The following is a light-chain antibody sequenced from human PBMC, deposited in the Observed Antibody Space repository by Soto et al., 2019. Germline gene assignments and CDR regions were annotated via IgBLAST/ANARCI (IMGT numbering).Light chain of an antibody. CDR1: QTVNNKY. J-gene: IGKJ1*01. Sequence: EIVLTQSPGTLSLSPGERATLSCRASQTVNNKYLAWYQQKPGQAPRLFIYGASNRATGIPDRFSGSGSGTDFTLTISRLEPEDFAVYYCQQDGSSRTFGQGTKVETK. V-gene: IGKV3-20*01. CDR3: QQDGSSRT. CDR2: GAS.